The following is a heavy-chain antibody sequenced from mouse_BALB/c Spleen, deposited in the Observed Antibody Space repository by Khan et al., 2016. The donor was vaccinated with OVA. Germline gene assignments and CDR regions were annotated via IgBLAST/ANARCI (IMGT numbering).Heavy chain of an antibody. J-gene: IGHJ3*01. CDR3: ARDYGSSFWFAY. V-gene: IGHV1S136*01. Sequence: EVQLQESGPELVKPGASVKMSCKASGYTFTNYIIHWVKQKPGQGLEWIGYINPYNDGTKYNEKFKGKVTLTSDKSSSTAYMDLSGLTSEDSAFYYCARDYGSSFWFAYWGQATLVTVSA. CDR1: GYTFTNYI. CDR2: INPYNDGT. D-gene: IGHD1-1*01.